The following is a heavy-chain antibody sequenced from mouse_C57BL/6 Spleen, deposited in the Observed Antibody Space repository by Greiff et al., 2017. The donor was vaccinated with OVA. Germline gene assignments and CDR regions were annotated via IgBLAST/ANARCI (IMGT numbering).Heavy chain of an antibody. D-gene: IGHD2-1*01. CDR2: IDPSDSYT. CDR1: GYTFTSYW. J-gene: IGHJ2*01. V-gene: IGHV1-50*01. Sequence: VQLQQPGAELVKPGASVKLSCKASGYTFTSYWMQWVKQRPGQGLEWIGEIDPSDSYTNYNQKFKGKATLTVDTSSSTAYMQLSSLTSEDSAVYYCARYDYGNYNYFDYWGQGTTLTVSS. CDR3: ARYDYGNYNYFDY.